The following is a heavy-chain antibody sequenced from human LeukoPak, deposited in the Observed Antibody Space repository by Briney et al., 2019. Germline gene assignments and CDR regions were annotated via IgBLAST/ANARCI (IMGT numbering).Heavy chain of an antibody. D-gene: IGHD3-22*01. CDR1: GGSISSYY. CDR3: ARGHYDSSGYYAPLSWLDP. V-gene: IGHV4-4*07. CDR2: IYASGST. J-gene: IGHJ5*02. Sequence: SETLSLTCTVTGGSISSYYWSWIRQPAGKGLEWIGRIYASGSTNYNPSLKSRVTMSVDTSKNQFSLKLSSVTAADTAVYYCARGHYDSSGYYAPLSWLDPWGQGTLVTVSS.